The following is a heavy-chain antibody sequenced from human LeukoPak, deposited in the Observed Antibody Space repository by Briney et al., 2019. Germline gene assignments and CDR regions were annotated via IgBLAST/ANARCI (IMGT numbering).Heavy chain of an antibody. J-gene: IGHJ6*03. CDR3: ARGVVLPIQHYYYMDV. CDR1: GYTFTSYD. D-gene: IGHD2-15*01. Sequence: GASVKVSCKASGYTFTSYDINWVRQATGQGLEWMGWMNPNSGNTGYAQKFQGRVTMTRNTSISTAYMELSSLRSEDTAVYYCARGVVLPIQHYYYMDVWGKGTTVTISS. V-gene: IGHV1-8*01. CDR2: MNPNSGNT.